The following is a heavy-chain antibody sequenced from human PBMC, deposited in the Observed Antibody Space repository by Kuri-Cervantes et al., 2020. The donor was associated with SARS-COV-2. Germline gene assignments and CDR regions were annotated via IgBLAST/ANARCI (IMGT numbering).Heavy chain of an antibody. V-gene: IGHV4-39*07. Sequence: ESLKISCKVSGGSITNSGIHWGWIRQPPGKGLEWIGSIYHSGSTYYNPSLKSRVTISVDTSKNQFSLKLSSVTAADTAVYYCARAINRFSSGWLYYFDYWGQGTLVTVSS. CDR3: ARAINRFSSGWLYYFDY. CDR1: GGSITNSGIH. J-gene: IGHJ4*02. D-gene: IGHD6-19*01. CDR2: IYHSGST.